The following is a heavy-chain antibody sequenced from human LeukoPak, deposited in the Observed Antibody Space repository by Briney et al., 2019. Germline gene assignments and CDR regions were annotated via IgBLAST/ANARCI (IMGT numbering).Heavy chain of an antibody. V-gene: IGHV1-2*02. D-gene: IGHD3-22*01. Sequence: ASVKVSCKASGYTFTSYYMHWVRQAPGQGLEWRGWINPNSGGTNYAQKFQGRVTMTRDTSISTAYMELSRLRSEDTAVYYCARDRSITMVVVVTDGMDVWGQGTTVTVSS. J-gene: IGHJ6*02. CDR2: INPNSGGT. CDR3: ARDRSITMVVVVTDGMDV. CDR1: GYTFTSYY.